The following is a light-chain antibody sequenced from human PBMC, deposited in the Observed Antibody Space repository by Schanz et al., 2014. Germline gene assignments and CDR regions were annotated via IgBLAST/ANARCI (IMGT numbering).Light chain of an antibody. V-gene: IGKV3-20*01. Sequence: EIALTQSPGTLPLSPGERATLSCRASQSGSDSFLAWYQQKPGQGPRLLIYGASSRATGIPDRFSGSGSGTDFTLTISRLEPEDFAVYYCQQCGSSRWTFGQGTKVEIK. CDR3: QQCGSSRWT. CDR1: QSGSDSF. J-gene: IGKJ1*01. CDR2: GAS.